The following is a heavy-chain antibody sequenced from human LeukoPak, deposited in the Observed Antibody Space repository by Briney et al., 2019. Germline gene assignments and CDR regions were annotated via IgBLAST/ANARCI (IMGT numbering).Heavy chain of an antibody. CDR1: GYTFIGYY. Sequence: GASVKVSCKASGYTFIGYYMHWVRQAPGQGLEWMGWINTGNGNTKYSQKFQGRVTITRDTSASTAYMELSSLRSEDTAVYYCARLGSNTALDYWGQGTLVTVSS. D-gene: IGHD5-18*01. J-gene: IGHJ4*02. CDR3: ARLGSNTALDY. CDR2: INTGNGNT. V-gene: IGHV1-3*04.